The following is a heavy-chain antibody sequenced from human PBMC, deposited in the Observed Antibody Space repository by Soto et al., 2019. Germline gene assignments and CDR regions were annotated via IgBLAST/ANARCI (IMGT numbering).Heavy chain of an antibody. Sequence: QVQLQESGPGLVKPSETLSLTCTVSGGSISSYYWSWIRQPPGKGLEWIGYIYYSGSTNYNPSLKSRVTISVDTSKSQFSLKLSSVTAADTAVYYCARDCTVTACGYYYYGMDVWGQGTTVTVSS. CDR2: IYYSGST. V-gene: IGHV4-59*01. J-gene: IGHJ6*02. D-gene: IGHD2-21*02. CDR1: GGSISSYY. CDR3: ARDCTVTACGYYYYGMDV.